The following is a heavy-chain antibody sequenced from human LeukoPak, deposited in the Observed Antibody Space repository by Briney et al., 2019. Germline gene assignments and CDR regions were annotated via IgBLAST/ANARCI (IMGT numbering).Heavy chain of an antibody. V-gene: IGHV1-8*01. Sequence: ASVKVSCKASGYTSTNYDINWVRQATGQGLEWMGYKNPNSGSSAYAQKFQGRVTITTDASISTAYMEVSGLRSEDTALYYCTREGLDYWGQGTLVTVSS. CDR2: KNPNSGSS. CDR1: GYTSTNYD. J-gene: IGHJ4*02. CDR3: TREGLDY.